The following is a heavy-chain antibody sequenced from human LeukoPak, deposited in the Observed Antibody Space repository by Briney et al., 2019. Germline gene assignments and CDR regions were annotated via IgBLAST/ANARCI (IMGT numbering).Heavy chain of an antibody. V-gene: IGHV3-74*01. CDR3: ASGGTGYSYD. Sequence: GGSLRLSCGASGLTFRNCWMHWVRQAPGKGLVWVSRISTDGSTTNYADSVKGRFTVSRDNAKNTLSLQMNSLRAEDTAVYYCASGGTGYSYDWGQGTLVTVSS. CDR2: ISTDGSTT. D-gene: IGHD5-18*01. CDR1: GLTFRNCW. J-gene: IGHJ4*02.